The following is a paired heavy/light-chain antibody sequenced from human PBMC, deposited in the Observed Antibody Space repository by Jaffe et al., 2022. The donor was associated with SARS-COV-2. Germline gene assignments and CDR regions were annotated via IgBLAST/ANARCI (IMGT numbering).Light chain of an antibody. CDR1: QSLLHSSGYNY. V-gene: IGKV2-28*01. CDR3: MQALPTQVFT. J-gene: IGKJ2*01. Sequence: DIVLTQSPLSLPVTPGEPASISCRSTQSLLHSSGYNYLDWYVQKPGQSPQLLIYLGSYRASGVPDRFSGSGSGTDFTLKISKVEAEDVGIYYCMQALPTQVFTFGQGTKLDIK. CDR2: LGS.
Heavy chain of an antibody. CDR1: GDSIRSGTFY. CDR2: IYATGTT. Sequence: QVQLQESGPGLVKPSQTLSLTCSVSGDSIRSGTFYWNWIRRSAGKGLEWIGRIYATGTTNYNPSLKTRVTISLDTSKNQFALSLRSVTAADTAVYYCARLYASDNDVTYYYGMDVWGQGTTVAVSS. V-gene: IGHV4-61*02. D-gene: IGHD2-2*01. CDR3: ARLYASDNDVTYYYGMDV. J-gene: IGHJ6*02.